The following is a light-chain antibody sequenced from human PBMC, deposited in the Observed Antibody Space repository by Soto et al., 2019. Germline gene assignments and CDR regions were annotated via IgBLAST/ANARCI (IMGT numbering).Light chain of an antibody. V-gene: IGLV3-1*01. J-gene: IGLJ1*01. CDR2: QDT. CDR1: KLGDKY. Sequence: SYELTQPPSVSVSPGQTASITCSGDKLGDKYACWYQQKPGQSPILVIYQDTKRPSGIPERFSGSNSGNTATLTISGTQAMDEADYYCQAWDSDTYVFGPGTKLTVL. CDR3: QAWDSDTYV.